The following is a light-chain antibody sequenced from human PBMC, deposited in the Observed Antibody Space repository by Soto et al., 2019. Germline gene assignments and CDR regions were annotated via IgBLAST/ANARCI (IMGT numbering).Light chain of an antibody. CDR1: NIGSKS. CDR3: QVWDSSSDHVV. CDR2: YDT. V-gene: IGLV3-21*04. J-gene: IGLJ2*01. Sequence: SYELTQPPSVSVAPGKTARLTCGGNNIGSKSVHWYQQKPGQAPVLVIYYDTDRPSGIPERFSGSNSGNTDTLTISRVEAGDEADYYCQVWDSSSDHVVFGGGTKLTVL.